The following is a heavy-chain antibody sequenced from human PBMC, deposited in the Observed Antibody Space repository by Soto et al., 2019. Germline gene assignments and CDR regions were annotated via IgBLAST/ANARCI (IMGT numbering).Heavy chain of an antibody. Sequence: QVQLVESGGGLVKPGGSLRLSCVASGFTFSDHYMTWIRQAPGKGLEWLSYISTSSNYTNYADSVKGRFTISRDNAMNSPYLQTNSLRAEDTAVYYCARLRLPGYFDHWGQGTLVTVSS. D-gene: IGHD2-15*01. V-gene: IGHV3-11*05. J-gene: IGHJ4*02. CDR3: ARLRLPGYFDH. CDR1: GFTFSDHY. CDR2: ISTSSNYT.